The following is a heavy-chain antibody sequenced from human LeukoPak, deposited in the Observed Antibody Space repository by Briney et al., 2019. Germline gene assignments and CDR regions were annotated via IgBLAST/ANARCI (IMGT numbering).Heavy chain of an antibody. CDR3: ARWAVVAATPNHYYMDV. J-gene: IGHJ6*03. Sequence: SETLSLTCTVSGGSISSYYWSWIRQPPGKGLEWIGYIYYSGSTNYNPSLKSRVTISVGTSKNQFSLKLSSVTAADTAVYYCARWAVVAATPNHYYMDVWGKGTTVTISS. CDR1: GGSISSYY. CDR2: IYYSGST. D-gene: IGHD2-15*01. V-gene: IGHV4-59*01.